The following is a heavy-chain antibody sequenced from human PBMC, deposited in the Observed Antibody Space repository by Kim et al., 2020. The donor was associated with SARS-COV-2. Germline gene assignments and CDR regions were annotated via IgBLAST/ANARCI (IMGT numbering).Heavy chain of an antibody. D-gene: IGHD3-22*01. Sequence: GGSLRLSCAASGFTVSSNYMSWVRQAPGKGLEWVSVIYSGGSTYYADSVKGRFTISRDNSKNTLYLQMNSLRAEDTAVYYCARPPYYDSSGYYPSFGYYGMDVWGQGTTVTVSS. CDR1: GFTVSSNY. J-gene: IGHJ6*02. CDR2: IYSGGST. CDR3: ARPPYYDSSGYYPSFGYYGMDV. V-gene: IGHV3-53*01.